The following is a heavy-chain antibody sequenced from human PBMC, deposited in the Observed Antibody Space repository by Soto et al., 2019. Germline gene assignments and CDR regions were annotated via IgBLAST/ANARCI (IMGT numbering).Heavy chain of an antibody. D-gene: IGHD3-22*01. V-gene: IGHV1-69*13. CDR2: IIPILGTA. CDR1: GGTFSSYA. Sequence: SVKVSCKASGGTFSSYAISWVRQAPGQGLEWMGGIIPILGTANYAQKFQGRVTITADESTSTAYMELSSLRSEDTAVYYCARDPYYYDSSGSNFDYWGQGTLVTVSS. CDR3: ARDPYYYDSSGSNFDY. J-gene: IGHJ4*02.